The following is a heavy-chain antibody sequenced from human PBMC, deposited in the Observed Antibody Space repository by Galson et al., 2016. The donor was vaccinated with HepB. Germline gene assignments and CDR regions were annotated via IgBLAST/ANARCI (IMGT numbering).Heavy chain of an antibody. J-gene: IGHJ6*02. D-gene: IGHD3-10*01. V-gene: IGHV3-30*18. CDR3: AKEDDSGSHWGGIDV. Sequence: SLRLSCAASGFTFGNHGMHWVRQAPGKGLEWVAVISYGGSNKYYAASVRGRFTISRDNSQDTVYLQMSSLRPEDTAVYYCAKEDDSGSHWGGIDVWGQGTTVTVSS. CDR2: ISYGGSNK. CDR1: GFTFGNHG.